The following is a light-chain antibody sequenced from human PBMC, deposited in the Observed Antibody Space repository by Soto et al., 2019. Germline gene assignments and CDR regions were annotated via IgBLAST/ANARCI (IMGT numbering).Light chain of an antibody. Sequence: QSVLTQPPSVSGAPGQRVTISCIGSSSNIGAKYDVHWYQHLPGTAPKLLIYGNSNRPSGVPDRFSGSKSGTSAPLAITGLQAEDEADYYCQSYDNSLSWVFGGGTKLTVL. CDR2: GNS. CDR3: QSYDNSLSWV. V-gene: IGLV1-40*01. J-gene: IGLJ3*02. CDR1: SSNIGAKYD.